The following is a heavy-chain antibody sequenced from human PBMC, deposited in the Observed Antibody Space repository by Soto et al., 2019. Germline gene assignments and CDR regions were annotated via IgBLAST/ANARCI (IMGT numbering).Heavy chain of an antibody. J-gene: IGHJ3*02. CDR2: INPSDGST. V-gene: IGHV1-46*01. D-gene: IGHD7-27*01. CDR1: GYSFSSYY. Sequence: ASVKVSCKASGYSFSSYYMHWVRQAPGQGLEWMGIINPSDGSTTYAQKFQGRVTMTRDTSTSAVYMELSSLRSEDTAVYYCANLKLGVRTPDAFDIWAQGTMVTVSS. CDR3: ANLKLGVRTPDAFDI.